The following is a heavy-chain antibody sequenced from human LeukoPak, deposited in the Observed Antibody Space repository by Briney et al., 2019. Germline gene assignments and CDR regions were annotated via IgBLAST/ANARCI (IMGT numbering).Heavy chain of an antibody. CDR1: GGSFSGYY. Sequence: PSETLSLTCAVYGGSFSGYYWSWIRQPPGKGLEWIGEINHSGSTNYNPSLKSRVTISVDTSKNQFSLKLSSVTAADTAVYYCARGLGVVVVPDAEGAFDIWGQGTMVTVSS. V-gene: IGHV4-34*01. CDR3: ARGLGVVVVPDAEGAFDI. D-gene: IGHD2-2*01. CDR2: INHSGST. J-gene: IGHJ3*02.